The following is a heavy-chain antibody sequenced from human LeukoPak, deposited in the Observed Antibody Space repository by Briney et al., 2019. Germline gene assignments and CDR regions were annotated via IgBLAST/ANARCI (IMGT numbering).Heavy chain of an antibody. V-gene: IGHV3-30-3*01. CDR1: GFTFNSYA. CDR2: ITYDGSNK. CDR3: ARDRAWGDYGEFRYFDL. J-gene: IGHJ2*01. D-gene: IGHD4-17*01. Sequence: PGGSLRLSCVDSGFTFNSYAMHWVRQAPGKALEWVAVITYDGSNKNYADSVKGRLTISRDSSKNTLYLQMNSLRAEDTAVYYCARDRAWGDYGEFRYFDLWGRGTLVTVSS.